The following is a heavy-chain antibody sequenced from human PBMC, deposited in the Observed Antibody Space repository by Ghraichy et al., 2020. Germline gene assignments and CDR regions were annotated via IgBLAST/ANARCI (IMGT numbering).Heavy chain of an antibody. J-gene: IGHJ5*01. CDR3: ATPEATESGNWFDA. CDR1: GHSISSDYY. Sequence: SETLSLTCSVSGHSISSDYYWVWVRQPPGKGPEWIGSINHSGETYYHPSLKSRVTISVDTSKNQFSLKLISATAADTAGYYWATPEATESGNWFDAWGHGILVTISS. V-gene: IGHV4-38-2*02. CDR2: INHSGET. D-gene: IGHD1-26*01.